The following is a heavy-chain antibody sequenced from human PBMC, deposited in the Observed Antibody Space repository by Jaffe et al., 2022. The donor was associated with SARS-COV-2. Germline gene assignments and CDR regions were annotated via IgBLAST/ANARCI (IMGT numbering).Heavy chain of an antibody. J-gene: IGHJ4*02. CDR3: ARGAMSSSSGGDY. CDR1: GYIFTSYD. D-gene: IGHD6-6*01. CDR2: ISTYMGNT. V-gene: IGHV1-18*01. Sequence: QVQLMQSGAEVKKPGASVKVSCKTSGYIFTSYDISWVRQAPGQGLEWMGWISTYMGNTNYAQKFQGRLTVTTDTSTGAAYMELASLRSDDTAVYYCARGAMSSSSGGDYWGQGTLVTVSS.